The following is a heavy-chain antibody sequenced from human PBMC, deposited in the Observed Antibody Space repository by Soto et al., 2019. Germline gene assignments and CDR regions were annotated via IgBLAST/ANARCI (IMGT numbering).Heavy chain of an antibody. CDR1: GFTFSSYS. V-gene: IGHV3-21*01. Sequence: AGGSLRLSCAASGFTFSSYSMNWVRQAPGKGLEWVSSISSSSSYIYYADSVKGRFTISRDNAKNSLYLQMNSLRAEDTAVYYCARDRMSIYYDSSGYHVHDAFDIWGQGTMVTVSS. CDR2: ISSSSSYI. D-gene: IGHD3-22*01. CDR3: ARDRMSIYYDSSGYHVHDAFDI. J-gene: IGHJ3*02.